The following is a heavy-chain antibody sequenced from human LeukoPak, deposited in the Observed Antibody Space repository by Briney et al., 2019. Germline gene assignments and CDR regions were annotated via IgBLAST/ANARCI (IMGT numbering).Heavy chain of an antibody. CDR3: AKKFPGKHPSVC. CDR1: GLSFSGYP. D-gene: IGHD1-26*01. V-gene: IGHV3-23*01. CDR2: NSPGSDYN. J-gene: IGHJ4*02. Sequence: GGSLRLSCAASGLSFSGYPISCGREAPGKGLECVSGNSPGSDYNLYAASVKGRFTISRDNSRNTLSLKMDSLTPEDTAIYYCAKKFPGKHPSVCWGQGTLV.